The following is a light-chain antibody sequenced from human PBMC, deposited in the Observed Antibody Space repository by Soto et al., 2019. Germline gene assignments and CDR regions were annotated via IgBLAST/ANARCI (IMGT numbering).Light chain of an antibody. Sequence: DIQMTQSPSTLSASVGDRVTITCRASQSISSWLAWYQQKPGKAPKLLIYDASSLESVVPSRFSGSGSGTAFTLTISSLQPDDFATYYCQQYNSYLFTFGPGTKVDIK. CDR3: QQYNSYLFT. CDR1: QSISSW. CDR2: DAS. V-gene: IGKV1-5*01. J-gene: IGKJ3*01.